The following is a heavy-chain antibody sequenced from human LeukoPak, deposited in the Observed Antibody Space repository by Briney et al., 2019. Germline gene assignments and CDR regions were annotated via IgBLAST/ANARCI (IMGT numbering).Heavy chain of an antibody. D-gene: IGHD4-17*01. Sequence: SVKVSCKASGGTFSSYAISWVRQAPGQGLEWMGGIIPIFGTANYAQKFQGRVTITADESTSTAYMELSSLRSEDTAVYYCARTTVATTYMLREHNWFDPWGQGTLVTVSS. CDR3: ARTTVATTYMLREHNWFDP. J-gene: IGHJ5*02. CDR1: GGTFSSYA. CDR2: IIPIFGTA. V-gene: IGHV1-69*13.